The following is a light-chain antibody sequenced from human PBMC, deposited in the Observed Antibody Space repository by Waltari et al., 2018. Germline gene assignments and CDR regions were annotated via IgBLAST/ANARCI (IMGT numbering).Light chain of an antibody. J-gene: IGLJ3*02. CDR2: DVT. V-gene: IGLV2-14*01. CDR1: SSVVGSYNY. Sequence: QSALTQPASVSGSPGQSITISCSGTSSVVGSYNYVSWYQQHPGKAPKLMIYDVTKRPSGVSKRFSGSKSGNTASLTISGLQAEDEADYYCSSYTTSSTLVFGGGTKLTVL. CDR3: SSYTTSSTLV.